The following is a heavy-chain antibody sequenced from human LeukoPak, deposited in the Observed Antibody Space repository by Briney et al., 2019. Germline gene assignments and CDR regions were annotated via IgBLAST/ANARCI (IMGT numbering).Heavy chain of an antibody. CDR2: IRYDGSTK. J-gene: IGHJ6*03. CDR1: GFTFSSYG. V-gene: IGHV3-30*02. Sequence: GGSLRLSCAASGFTFSSYGMHWDRQAPGKGLEWVAFIRYDGSTKYYADSVKGRFTISRDNSKDTLYLQMNSLRAEDTAVFYCAKDRGGSYYYYYCMDVWGKGTTFTVSS. CDR3: AKDRGGSYYYYYCMDV. D-gene: IGHD2-15*01.